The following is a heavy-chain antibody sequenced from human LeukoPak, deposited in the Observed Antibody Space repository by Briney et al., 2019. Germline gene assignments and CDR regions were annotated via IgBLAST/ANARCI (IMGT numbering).Heavy chain of an antibody. J-gene: IGHJ4*02. CDR1: GGSLISENW. CDR3: ARRGGYDILTGYYTVIDY. D-gene: IGHD3-9*01. Sequence: SGTLSLTCVVSGGSLISENWWSWVRQTPGKGLEWIGDVFYSGSTKYHPSLKSRVTISLDKSKNEFSLRLNSVTVADTGVYYCARRGGYDILTGYYTVIDYWGQGILVTVSS. V-gene: IGHV4-4*02. CDR2: VFYSGST.